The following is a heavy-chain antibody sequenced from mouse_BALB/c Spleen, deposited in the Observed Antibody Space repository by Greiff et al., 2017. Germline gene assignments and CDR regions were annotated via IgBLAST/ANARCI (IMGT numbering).Heavy chain of an antibody. CDR1: GYTFTSYW. CDR2: INPSTGYT. D-gene: IGHD2-4*01. CDR3: ARGARITTGYYYAMDY. V-gene: IGHV1-7*01. J-gene: IGHJ4*01. Sequence: VQLQQSGAELAKPGASVKMSCKASGYTFTSYWMHWVKQRPGQGLEWIGYINPSTGYTEYNQKFKDKATLTADKSSSTAYMQLSSLTSEDSAVYYCARGARITTGYYYAMDYWGQGTSVTVSS.